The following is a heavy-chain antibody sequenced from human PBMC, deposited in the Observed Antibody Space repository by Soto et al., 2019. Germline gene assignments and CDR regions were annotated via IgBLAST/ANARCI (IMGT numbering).Heavy chain of an antibody. J-gene: IGHJ4*02. V-gene: IGHV3-23*01. Sequence: GSLRLSCTASGFTFSNYAMSWVRQAPGKGLEWVSTFSSGGGGTYYADSVKGRFTISRDNSKNTLSLQMNSLRAEDTAVYYCTKANRYCSGANCFTFDYWGLGTLVTSPQ. CDR1: GFTFSNYA. D-gene: IGHD2-15*01. CDR2: FSSGGGGT. CDR3: TKANRYCSGANCFTFDY.